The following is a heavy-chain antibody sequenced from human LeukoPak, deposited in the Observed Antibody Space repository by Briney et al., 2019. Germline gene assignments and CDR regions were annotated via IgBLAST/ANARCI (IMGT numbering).Heavy chain of an antibody. J-gene: IGHJ6*03. V-gene: IGHV4-34*01. CDR3: ATRKSTVTSYYYYYYMDV. Sequence: PSETLSLTCAVYGGSFSGYYWSWIRQPPGKGLEWIGEINHSGSTNYNPSLKSRVTISVDTSKNQFSLKLSSVTAADTVVYYCATRKSTVTSYYYYYYMDVWGKGTTVTVSS. CDR1: GGSFSGYY. D-gene: IGHD4-11*01. CDR2: INHSGST.